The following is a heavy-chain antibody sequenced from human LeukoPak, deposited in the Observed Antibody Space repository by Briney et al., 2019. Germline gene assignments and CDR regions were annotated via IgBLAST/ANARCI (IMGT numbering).Heavy chain of an antibody. Sequence: ASVKVSCKASGYTFTSYYMHWVRQAPGQGLEWMGIINPSGGSTSYAQKFQGRVTMTRDMSISTAYMELSRLRSDDTAVYYCARLRRYGSGARYYFDYWGQGTLVTVSS. V-gene: IGHV1-46*01. CDR2: INPSGGST. CDR1: GYTFTSYY. CDR3: ARLRRYGSGARYYFDY. D-gene: IGHD3-10*01. J-gene: IGHJ4*02.